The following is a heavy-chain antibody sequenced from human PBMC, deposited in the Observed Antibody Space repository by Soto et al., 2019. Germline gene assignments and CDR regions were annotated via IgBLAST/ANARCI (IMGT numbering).Heavy chain of an antibody. V-gene: IGHV4-59*01. D-gene: IGHD4-17*01. CDR1: GGSISSYY. J-gene: IGHJ6*02. CDR3: ARESGDYYYYYGMDV. Sequence: PSETLSLTCTVSGGSISSYYWSWIRQPPGKGLEWIGHIYYSGSTNYNPSLKSRVTISVDTSKNQFSLKLSSVTAADTAVYYCARESGDYYYYYGMDVWGQGTTVTVSS. CDR2: IYYSGST.